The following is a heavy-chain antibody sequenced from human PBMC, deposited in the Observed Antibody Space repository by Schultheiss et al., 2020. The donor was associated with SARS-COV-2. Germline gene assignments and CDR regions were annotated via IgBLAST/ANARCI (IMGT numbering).Heavy chain of an antibody. CDR3: ARREYSYGWDGMDV. CDR1: GGSISSYY. Sequence: QTLSLTCTVSGGSISSYYWSWIRQPPGKGLEWIGYIYYSGSTNYNPSLKSRVTISVDTSKNQFSLKLSSVTAADTAVYYCARREYSYGWDGMDVWGQGTTVTVSS. CDR2: IYYSGST. V-gene: IGHV4-59*01. D-gene: IGHD5-18*01. J-gene: IGHJ6*02.